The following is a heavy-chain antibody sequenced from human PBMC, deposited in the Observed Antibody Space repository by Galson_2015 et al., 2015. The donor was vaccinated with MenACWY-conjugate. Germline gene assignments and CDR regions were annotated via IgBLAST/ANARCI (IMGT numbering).Heavy chain of an antibody. D-gene: IGHD2-21*02. V-gene: IGHV5-51*01. CDR2: IYPGDADA. CDR1: GSTFPNYW. J-gene: IGHJ6*02. Sequence: QSGAEVKKPGESLQISCKGSGSTFPNYWVAWVRQMPGKGLEWMGNIYPGDADARYSPSFQGQVTISADKSISTAYLQWSSLKASDTATYYCARQLLGDYYYFYGMDFWGQGTTVTVSS. CDR3: ARQLLGDYYYFYGMDF.